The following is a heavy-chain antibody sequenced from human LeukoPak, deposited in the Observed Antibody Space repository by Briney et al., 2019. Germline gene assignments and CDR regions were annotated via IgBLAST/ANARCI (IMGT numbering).Heavy chain of an antibody. D-gene: IGHD2-15*01. J-gene: IGHJ4*02. V-gene: IGHV3-11*04. CDR2: ISSSGTTI. Sequence: PGGSLRLSCAASGFIFSDYYMNWIRQAPGKGLEWVSYISSSGTTIYYADSVKGRFTISRDNTKNSLYLQMNSLRAEDTAVYYCARARVAPRSGGSCYSDWGQGTLVTVSS. CDR3: ARARVAPRSGGSCYSD. CDR1: GFIFSDYY.